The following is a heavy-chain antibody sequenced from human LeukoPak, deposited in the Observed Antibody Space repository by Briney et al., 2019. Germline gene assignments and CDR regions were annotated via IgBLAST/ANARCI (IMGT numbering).Heavy chain of an antibody. Sequence: PGGSLRLSCAASGFTFTDYWMSWVRQAPGKGLELVANIKQDRSEKYYVDSVKGRFTSSRDNAKNSLYLQMNSLRAEDTAVYYCAELGITMIGGVWGKGTTVTISS. V-gene: IGHV3-7*01. CDR2: IKQDRSEK. CDR3: AELGITMIGGV. CDR1: GFTFTDYW. J-gene: IGHJ6*04. D-gene: IGHD3-10*02.